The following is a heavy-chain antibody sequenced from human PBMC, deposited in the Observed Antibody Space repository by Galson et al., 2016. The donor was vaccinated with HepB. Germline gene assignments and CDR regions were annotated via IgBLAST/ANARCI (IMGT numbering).Heavy chain of an antibody. V-gene: IGHV5-10-1*01. Sequence: QSGAEVKKPGESLTISCKGSGSNFPDYWISWVRQMPGKGLEWMGRIDPTDSYTNYSPSFQGHVTISADSSINTAYLRWRSLKASDTAIYYCARHGDVDTAMGPFHSWGQGSLVIVSS. CDR2: IDPTDSYT. CDR3: ARHGDVDTAMGPFHS. D-gene: IGHD5-18*01. J-gene: IGHJ4*02. CDR1: GSNFPDYW.